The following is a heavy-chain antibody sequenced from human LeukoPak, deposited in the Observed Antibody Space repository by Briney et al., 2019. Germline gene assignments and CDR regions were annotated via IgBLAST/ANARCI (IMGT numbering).Heavy chain of an antibody. V-gene: IGHV4-59*12. CDR2: IYYSGDT. CDR3: AREAPDATLVWFLTPFDS. Sequence: PSETLSLTCTISGGSISTYYWSWIRQPPGKGLEWIGYIYYSGDTKCNPSLKSRVTLSVDTSKNQFSLKLTSVTPEDTALYYCAREAPDATLVWFLTPFDSWGQGTLVTVSS. D-gene: IGHD5-18*01. J-gene: IGHJ4*02. CDR1: GGSISTYY.